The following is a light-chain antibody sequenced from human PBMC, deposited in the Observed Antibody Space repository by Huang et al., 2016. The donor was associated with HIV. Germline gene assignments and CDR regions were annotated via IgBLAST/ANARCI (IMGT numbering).Light chain of an antibody. J-gene: IGKJ1*01. V-gene: IGKV3-15*01. Sequence: EIVMTQSPASLSVSPGERATLSCRASQHIGSDLAWYQQKAGQAPRLHIYGASTRATGIAARFSGSGSGTEFTLIINSLQSEDIAVYHCQQYNNWPRGTFGQGTKVEIK. CDR3: QQYNNWPRGT. CDR2: GAS. CDR1: QHIGSD.